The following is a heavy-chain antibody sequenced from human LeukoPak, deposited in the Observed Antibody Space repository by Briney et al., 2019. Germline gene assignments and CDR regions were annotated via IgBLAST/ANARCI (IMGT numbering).Heavy chain of an antibody. CDR3: ARDPLDSYSSGWYYFDY. D-gene: IGHD6-19*01. CDR2: IIPTFGTA. V-gene: IGHV1-69*05. Sequence: SVKVSCKASGGTFSSYAISWVRQAPGQGLEWMGRIIPTFGTANYAQKFQGRVTITTDESTSTAYMELSSLRSEDTAVYYCARDPLDSYSSGWYYFDYWGQGTLVTVSS. CDR1: GGTFSSYA. J-gene: IGHJ4*02.